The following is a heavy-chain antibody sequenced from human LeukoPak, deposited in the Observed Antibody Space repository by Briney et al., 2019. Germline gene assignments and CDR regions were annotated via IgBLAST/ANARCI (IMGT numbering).Heavy chain of an antibody. D-gene: IGHD3-3*01. CDR2: IRSKAYGATT. V-gene: IGHV3-49*03. J-gene: IGHJ4*02. CDR3: TRDISIFGFDY. CDR1: GFTFGDYA. Sequence: GGSLRLSCTASGFTFGDYAMSWLRQAPGKGLEWVGLIRSKAYGATTEYAASVKGRFTISRDDSKSIAYLQMNSLKTEDTAMYYCTRDISIFGFDYWGQGTLVTVSS.